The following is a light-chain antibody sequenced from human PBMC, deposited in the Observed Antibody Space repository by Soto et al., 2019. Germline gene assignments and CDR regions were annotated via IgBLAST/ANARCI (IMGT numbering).Light chain of an antibody. V-gene: IGKV1-5*01. CDR1: QSLNNR. J-gene: IGKJ1*01. Sequence: DIQLTQSPSTLSASVGDRVTITCRASQSLNNRLAWYQQKPGKAPKLLIYDASTLESGVSSRFIGTGSETECTLTITDLQADDLATYFCHQYKTYSTFGQGTKVEIK. CDR2: DAS. CDR3: HQYKTYST.